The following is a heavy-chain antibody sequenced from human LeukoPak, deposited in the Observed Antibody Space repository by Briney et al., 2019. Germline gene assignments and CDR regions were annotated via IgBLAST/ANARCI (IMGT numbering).Heavy chain of an antibody. D-gene: IGHD3-22*01. CDR3: PRALLRYDSSSRCLHWHFDL. J-gene: IGHJ2*01. V-gene: IGHV4-59*01. CDR1: GDSLSSYD. Sequence: SETLSLTSAVSGDSLSSYDWSWSRQPPGKGLGWCGYICDSESTNYHPTLKSRVTVSVDTSKNQFSMQLTSVTAAYTAMSYSPRALLRYDSSSRCLHWHFDLWGGGTPVTVSS. CDR2: ICDSEST.